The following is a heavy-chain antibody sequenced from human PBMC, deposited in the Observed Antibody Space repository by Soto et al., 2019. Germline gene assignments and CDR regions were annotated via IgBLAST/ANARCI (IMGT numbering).Heavy chain of an antibody. Sequence: QIHLVQSGAEVQKTGASVKFSCKASGYPFSDYYIHWVRQAPGQGLEWMGWINPNSGGTNYAENFQGRATMTRDTSISTVYLEVTNLRLDDTAVYYCARDLGPLGNFGHNYGMDVWGQGTTVTVSS. D-gene: IGHD1-7*01. CDR3: ARDLGPLGNFGHNYGMDV. CDR1: GYPFSDYY. CDR2: INPNSGGT. V-gene: IGHV1-2*02. J-gene: IGHJ6*02.